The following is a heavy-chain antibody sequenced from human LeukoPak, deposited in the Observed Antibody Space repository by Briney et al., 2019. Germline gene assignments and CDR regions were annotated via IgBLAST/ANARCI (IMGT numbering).Heavy chain of an antibody. D-gene: IGHD6-19*01. J-gene: IGHJ4*02. V-gene: IGHV3-21*01. CDR2: ISSSSSYI. CDR3: ARDLINGLADY. Sequence: GGSLRLSCAASGFTFSSYSMNWVRQAPGKGLEWVSSISSSSSYIYYADSVKGRFTISRDNAKNSLYLQMNSLRAEDTAVYYCARDLINGLADYWGPGTLVTVSS. CDR1: GFTFSSYS.